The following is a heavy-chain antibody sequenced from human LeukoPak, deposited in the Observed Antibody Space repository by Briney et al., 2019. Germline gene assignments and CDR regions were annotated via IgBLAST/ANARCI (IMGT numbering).Heavy chain of an antibody. D-gene: IGHD6-13*01. CDR1: GGSISSYY. Sequence: SETLSLTCTVSGGSISSYYWSWIRQPPGKGLEWIGYIYYSGSTNYNPSLKGRVTISVDTSKNQFSLKLSSVTAADTAVYYCARRVAAAGTGAFDIWGQGTMVTVSS. CDR3: ARRVAAAGTGAFDI. J-gene: IGHJ3*02. V-gene: IGHV4-59*08. CDR2: IYYSGST.